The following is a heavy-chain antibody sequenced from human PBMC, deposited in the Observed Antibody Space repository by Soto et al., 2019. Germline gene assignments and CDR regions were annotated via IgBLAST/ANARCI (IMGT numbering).Heavy chain of an antibody. CDR1: GGTFSSYA. Sequence: ASVKVSCKASGGTFSSYAISWVRQAPGQGLEWMGGIIPIFGTANYAQKSQGRVTITADESTSTAYMELSSLRSEDTAVYYCARSEWELLDYYYYYGMDVWGQGTTVTVSS. J-gene: IGHJ6*02. CDR3: ARSEWELLDYYYYYGMDV. D-gene: IGHD1-26*01. CDR2: IIPIFGTA. V-gene: IGHV1-69*13.